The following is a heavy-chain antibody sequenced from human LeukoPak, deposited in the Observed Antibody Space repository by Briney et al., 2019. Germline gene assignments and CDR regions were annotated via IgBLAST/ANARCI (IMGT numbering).Heavy chain of an antibody. V-gene: IGHV3-23*01. D-gene: IGHD2-8*01. CDR2: ISGSGDRR. CDR3: AKDRGHCTNGVCHNYYYMDV. Sequence: GGSLRLSCAASGFAFSSYAMRWVRQAPGKGLEWVSSISGSGDRRDSADSVKGRFTISRDNSKNTLYLEMYSLRAEDTAVYYCAKDRGHCTNGVCHNYYYMDVWGKGTTVTVS. J-gene: IGHJ6*03. CDR1: GFAFSSYA.